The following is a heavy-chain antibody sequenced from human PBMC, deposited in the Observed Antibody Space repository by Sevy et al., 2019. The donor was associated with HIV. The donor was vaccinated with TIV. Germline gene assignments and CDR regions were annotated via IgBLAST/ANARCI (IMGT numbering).Heavy chain of an antibody. CDR1: GFSFSTYS. V-gene: IGHV3-21*01. J-gene: IGHJ4*02. Sequence: GGSLRLSCAASGFSFSTYSMNWVRQAPGKGLEWVSSISSRSSYIYYVPSVKGRVTISRDNAKDSLFLPMNSLRDEDTAVYYCARHIDDSSGYLYFFDYWGQGSLVTVSS. CDR3: ARHIDDSSGYLYFFDY. D-gene: IGHD3-22*01. CDR2: ISSRSSYI.